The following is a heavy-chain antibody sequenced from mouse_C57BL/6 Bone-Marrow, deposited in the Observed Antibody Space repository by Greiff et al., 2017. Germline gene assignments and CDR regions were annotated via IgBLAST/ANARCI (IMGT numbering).Heavy chain of an antibody. CDR2: IDPSDSYT. D-gene: IGHD2-1*01. CDR1: GYTFTSYW. Sequence: QVQLQQPGAELVMPGASVKLSCKASGYTFTSYWMHWVKQRPGQGLEWIGEIDPSDSYTNYNQKFKGQSTLTVDKSSSTAYMQLSSMTSSESSVYYCARTDYYDNYWAIDVWGTGTSVTVSS. CDR3: ARTDYYDNYWAIDV. J-gene: IGHJ1*03. V-gene: IGHV1-69*01.